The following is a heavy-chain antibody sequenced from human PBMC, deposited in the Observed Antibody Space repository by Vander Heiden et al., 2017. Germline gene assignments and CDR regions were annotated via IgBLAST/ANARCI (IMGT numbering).Heavy chain of an antibody. Sequence: QVQLVQSGAEVKKPGSSGKVSCKASGGTLSSEAISWVRQAPGQGLEWMGGIIPIFGTANYAQKLQGRVTITADESTSTAYMELSSLRSEDTAVYYCARDRVGYCSGGSCLSFDYWGQGTLVTVSS. CDR1: GGTLSSEA. J-gene: IGHJ4*02. V-gene: IGHV1-69*01. D-gene: IGHD2-15*01. CDR3: ARDRVGYCSGGSCLSFDY. CDR2: IIPIFGTA.